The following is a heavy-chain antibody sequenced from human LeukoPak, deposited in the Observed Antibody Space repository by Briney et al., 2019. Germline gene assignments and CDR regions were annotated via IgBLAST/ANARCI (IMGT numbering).Heavy chain of an antibody. CDR3: ARAEGVVLPRYMDV. CDR2: ISPKSGGT. Sequence: ASVKVSCKASGYTFTANYMHWVRQAPGQGLEWMGWISPKSGGTNYAQKFQGRVSMTRDTSISTAYMELTGLRSDDTAVYYCARAEGVVLPRYMDVWGKGTTVTVSS. J-gene: IGHJ6*04. D-gene: IGHD2-2*01. V-gene: IGHV1-2*02. CDR1: GYTFTANY.